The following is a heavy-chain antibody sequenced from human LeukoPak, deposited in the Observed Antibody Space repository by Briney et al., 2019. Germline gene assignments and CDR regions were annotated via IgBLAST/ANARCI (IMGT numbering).Heavy chain of an antibody. V-gene: IGHV4-59*12. CDR2: VYYSGST. CDR1: LGSITPYY. J-gene: IGHJ5*02. CDR3: ARGGDIVVVPAAGGWFDP. D-gene: IGHD2-2*01. Sequence: PSETLSLTCIVSLGSITPYYWSWIRQSPGKGLEWIGYVYYSGSTKYNPSLKSRVIISVDTSKNQFSLKLSSVTAADTAVYYCARGGDIVVVPAAGGWFDPWGQGTLVTVSS.